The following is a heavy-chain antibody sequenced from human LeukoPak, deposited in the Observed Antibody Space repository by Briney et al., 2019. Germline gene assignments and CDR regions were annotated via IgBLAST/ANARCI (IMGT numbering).Heavy chain of an antibody. V-gene: IGHV4-4*07. CDR3: ARDGKGYDILSGYGMDV. Sequence: PSETLSLTCTVSGGSISSYYWSWIRQPAGKGLEWIGRIYASGSTNYNPSLKSRVTMSVDTSKNQFSLKLTSVTAADTAVYYCARDGKGYDILSGYGMDVWGQGTTVTVSS. CDR2: IYASGST. J-gene: IGHJ6*02. CDR1: GGSISSYY. D-gene: IGHD3-9*01.